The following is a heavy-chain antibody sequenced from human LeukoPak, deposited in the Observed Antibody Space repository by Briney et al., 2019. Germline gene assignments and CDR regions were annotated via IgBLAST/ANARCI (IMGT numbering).Heavy chain of an antibody. Sequence: SETLSLTCTVSGGSISSYFWSWIRQPPGKGLEWIGYIYYSGSTNYNPSLKSRVTISVDTSKNQFSLKLSSVTAADTAVYYCARHLNWFDPWGQGTLVTVSS. CDR3: ARHLNWFDP. J-gene: IGHJ5*02. V-gene: IGHV4-59*08. CDR1: GGSISSYF. CDR2: IYYSGST.